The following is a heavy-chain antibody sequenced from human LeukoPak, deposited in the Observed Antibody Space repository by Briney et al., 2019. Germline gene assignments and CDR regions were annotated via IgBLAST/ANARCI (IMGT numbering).Heavy chain of an antibody. Sequence: PSETLSLTCAVYGGSFSGYYWSWIRQPPGKGLEWIGEINHSGSTNYNPSLKSRVTISVDTSKNQFSLKLSSVTAADTAVYYCARLPLHYYGSGSPWGQGTLVTVSS. J-gene: IGHJ5*02. CDR3: ARLPLHYYGSGSP. CDR2: INHSGST. D-gene: IGHD3-10*01. CDR1: GGSFSGYY. V-gene: IGHV4-34*01.